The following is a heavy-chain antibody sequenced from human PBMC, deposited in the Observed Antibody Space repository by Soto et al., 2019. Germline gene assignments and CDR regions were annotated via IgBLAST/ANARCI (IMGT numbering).Heavy chain of an antibody. J-gene: IGHJ5*02. CDR2: IYHSGST. CDR1: GDSISRGGYY. CDR3: ARDGAGAYGLGWFDP. D-gene: IGHD2-21*01. Sequence: QVQLQESGPGLVKPSQTLSLTCTVSGDSISRGGYYWNWIRQHPRKGLEWIGYIYHSGSTNYNPSMKRRVPISVDPSKTQLVLELSSVTAAATAIYYCARDGAGAYGLGWFDPWGQGILVTVSS. V-gene: IGHV4-31*03.